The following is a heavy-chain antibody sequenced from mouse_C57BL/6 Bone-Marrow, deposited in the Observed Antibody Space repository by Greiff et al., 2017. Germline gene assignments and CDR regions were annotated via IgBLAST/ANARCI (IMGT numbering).Heavy chain of an antibody. V-gene: IGHV1-82*01. CDR1: GYAFSSSW. CDR3: ARSCTTWFAY. CDR2: IYPGDGDT. J-gene: IGHJ3*01. Sequence: VKVVESGPELVKPGASVKISCKASGYAFSSSWMNWVKQRPGKGLEWIGRIYPGDGDTKYNGKFKGKATLTAYKSSSTSYMQLSSLTSEDSAVYFCARSCTTWFAYWGQGTLVTVSA.